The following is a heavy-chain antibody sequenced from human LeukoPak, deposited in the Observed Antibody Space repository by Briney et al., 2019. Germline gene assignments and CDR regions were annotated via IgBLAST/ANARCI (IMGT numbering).Heavy chain of an antibody. CDR2: ISSSSDHI. CDR1: GSTFSSYS. J-gene: IGHJ4*02. V-gene: IGHV3-21*01. CDR3: ARGVVPAAFDY. D-gene: IGHD2-2*01. Sequence: PGGSLRLSCAASGSTFSSYSMNWVRQAPGEGLEWVSSISSSSDHIAYADSVKGRFTISRDNAKNALYLQVNSLRAEDTAVYYCARGVVPAAFDYWGQGTLVTVSS.